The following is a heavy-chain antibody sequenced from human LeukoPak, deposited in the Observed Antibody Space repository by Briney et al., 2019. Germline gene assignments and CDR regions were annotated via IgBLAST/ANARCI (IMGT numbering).Heavy chain of an antibody. CDR1: GFTFSSYA. CDR3: AKYFASGSYYKLPH. J-gene: IGHJ1*01. CDR2: IGGSCAYT. Sequence: GGSLRLSCAASGFTFSSYAMSWVGQAPGKGLEWVSTIGGSCAYTYYADSVKGRFTISRDNSKNTLYLQMNSLRAEDTAVYYCAKYFASGSYYKLPHWGQGTLVTVSS. V-gene: IGHV3-23*01. D-gene: IGHD3-10*01.